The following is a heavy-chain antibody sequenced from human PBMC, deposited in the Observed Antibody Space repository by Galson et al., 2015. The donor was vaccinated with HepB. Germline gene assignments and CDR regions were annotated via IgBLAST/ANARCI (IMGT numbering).Heavy chain of an antibody. V-gene: IGHV3-33*08. CDR2: IWFDGSEM. Sequence: SLRLSCAASGFPFSNYAMHWVRQAPGKGLEWVSVIWFDGSEMYYADFVKGRFTISRDNSKNTLYLQVTSLRAEDTAVYYGARESPRRGGICEGALCNGVGVWSQGTTVTV. D-gene: IGHD6-13*01. CDR3: ARESPRRGGICEGALCNGVGV. CDR1: GFPFSNYA. J-gene: IGHJ6*02.